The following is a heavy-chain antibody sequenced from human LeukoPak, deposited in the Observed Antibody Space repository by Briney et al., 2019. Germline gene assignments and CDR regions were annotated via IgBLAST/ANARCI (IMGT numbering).Heavy chain of an antibody. V-gene: IGHV3-15*07. CDR1: GFTFSNAW. J-gene: IGHJ4*02. CDR2: IKSKTDGGTT. CDR3: STTYYYDSSEGY. D-gene: IGHD3-22*01. Sequence: GGSLRLSCAASGFTFSNAWMNWVRQAPGKGLEWVGRIKSKTDGGTTDYAAPVKGRFTISRDDSKNTLHLQMNSLKTEDTAVYYCSTTYYYDSSEGYWGQGTLVTVSS.